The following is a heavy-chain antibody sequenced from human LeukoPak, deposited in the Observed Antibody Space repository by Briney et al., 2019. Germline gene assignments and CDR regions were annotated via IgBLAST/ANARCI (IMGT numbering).Heavy chain of an antibody. CDR1: GYTFTGYY. CDR3: AREKGETGIGTNWFDP. CDR2: INPNSGGT. D-gene: IGHD1-1*01. Sequence: ASVKVSCKASGYTFTGYYMHWVRQAPGQGLEWMGWINPNSGGTNYAQKFQGRVTITRDTSISTAYMELSRLRSDDTAVYYCAREKGETGIGTNWFDPWGQGTLVTVSS. J-gene: IGHJ5*02. V-gene: IGHV1-2*02.